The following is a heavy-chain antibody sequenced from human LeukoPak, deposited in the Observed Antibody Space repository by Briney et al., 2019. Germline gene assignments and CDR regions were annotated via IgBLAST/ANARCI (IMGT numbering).Heavy chain of an antibody. CDR2: TYYTSQWYN. Sequence: SQTRSLTCAISGDSVSSNSAAWNWIRQSPSRGLEWLGRTYYTSQWYNDYAVSVKSRITIDPDTSKNQFSLQMNSVTPEDTAVYYCTSGWDFKYWGQGTRVTVSS. V-gene: IGHV6-1*01. CDR3: TSGWDFKY. D-gene: IGHD5-24*01. CDR1: GDSVSSNSAA. J-gene: IGHJ4*02.